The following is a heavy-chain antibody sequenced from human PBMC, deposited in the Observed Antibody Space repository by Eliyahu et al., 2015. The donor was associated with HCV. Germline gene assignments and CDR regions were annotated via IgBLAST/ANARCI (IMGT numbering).Heavy chain of an antibody. CDR3: ARDQTYYDFWSGYFLGGMDV. CDR1: GFTFXSYW. V-gene: IGHV3-7*03. CDR2: IKQDGSEK. J-gene: IGHJ6*02. D-gene: IGHD3-3*01. Sequence: EVQLVESGGGLVQPGGSLRLSCAASGFTFXSYWMSWVRQAPGKGLEWVANIKQDGSEKYYVDSVKGRFTISRDNAKNSLYLQMNSLRAEDTAVYYCARDQTYYDFWSGYFLGGMDVWGQGTTVTVSS.